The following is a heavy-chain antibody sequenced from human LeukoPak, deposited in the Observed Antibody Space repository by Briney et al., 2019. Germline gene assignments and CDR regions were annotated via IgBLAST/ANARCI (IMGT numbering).Heavy chain of an antibody. CDR3: VSFYETY. CDR1: GFTFSSHL. V-gene: IGHV3-74*01. Sequence: GGSLRLSCAASGFTFSSHLMHWVRQAPGKGLVWVSRISSDGTYTNYADSVRGRFTISRDNAKNTAYLQMNSLRAEDTAVYYCVSFYETYWGRGTLVTVSS. J-gene: IGHJ4*02. D-gene: IGHD2/OR15-2a*01. CDR2: ISSDGTYT.